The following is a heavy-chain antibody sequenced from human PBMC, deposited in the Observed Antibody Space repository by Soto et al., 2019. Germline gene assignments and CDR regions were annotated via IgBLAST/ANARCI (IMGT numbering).Heavy chain of an antibody. D-gene: IGHD7-27*01. Sequence: GESLKISCAASGFTFSSYGMHWVRQAPGKGLEWMAVIWYDGNSKDYGDSVRGRFTVSRDNSKNTLYLQMDSLRAEDTAVYYCARDSSSGEGFDFWGQGTLVTVSS. J-gene: IGHJ4*02. V-gene: IGHV3-33*01. CDR3: ARDSSSGEGFDF. CDR1: GFTFSSYG. CDR2: IWYDGNSK.